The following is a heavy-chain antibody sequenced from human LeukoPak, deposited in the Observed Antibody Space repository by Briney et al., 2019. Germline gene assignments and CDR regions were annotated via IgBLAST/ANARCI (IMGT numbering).Heavy chain of an antibody. CDR3: VRRRALRTDYFDY. V-gene: IGHV3-7*01. CDR2: IQQDGTEK. Sequence: PGGSLRLSCAASGFTVSSNYMSWVRQAPGKGLEWVASIQQDGTEKCYVDSVKGRFTISRDNAKNSLYLQMNSLRAEDTAVYYCVRRRALRTDYFDYWGQGTLVTVSS. CDR1: GFTVSSNY. D-gene: IGHD4-17*01. J-gene: IGHJ4*02.